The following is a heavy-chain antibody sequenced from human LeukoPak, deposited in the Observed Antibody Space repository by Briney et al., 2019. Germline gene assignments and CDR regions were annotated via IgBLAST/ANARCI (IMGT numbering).Heavy chain of an antibody. CDR2: ISDSGISI. CDR1: GFTFSSYA. V-gene: IGHV3-23*01. D-gene: IGHD2/OR15-2a*01. Sequence: GGSLRLSCAASGFTFSSYAMNWVRQVPGKGLEWVSTISDSGISIYYIDSVKGRFTTSRDNSKNTLYLQMHSLRAEDTAIYYCAKGPLLWDWGQGTLVTVSS. CDR3: AKGPLLWD. J-gene: IGHJ4*02.